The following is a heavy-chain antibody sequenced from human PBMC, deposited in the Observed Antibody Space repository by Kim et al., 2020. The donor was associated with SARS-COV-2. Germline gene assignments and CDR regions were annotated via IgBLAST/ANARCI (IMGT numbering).Heavy chain of an antibody. V-gene: IGHV1-3*01. J-gene: IGHJ6*02. D-gene: IGHD3-10*01. Sequence: FQGRVTITRDTSASTAYMELSSLRSEDTAVYYCASAYGSGNSYYYGMDVWGQGTTVTVSS. CDR3: ASAYGSGNSYYYGMDV.